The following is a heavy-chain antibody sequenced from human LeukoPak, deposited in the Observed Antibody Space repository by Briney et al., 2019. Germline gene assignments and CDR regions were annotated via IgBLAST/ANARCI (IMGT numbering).Heavy chain of an antibody. Sequence: ASVKVSCKASGYTFTSYGIGWVRQAPGQGLEWMGWISAYNGNTNYAQKLQGRVTMTTDTSTSTAYMELRSLRSDDTAVYYCAREQVYDYYDSSGYWDYWGQGTLVTVSS. CDR3: AREQVYDYYDSSGYWDY. D-gene: IGHD3-22*01. CDR2: ISAYNGNT. V-gene: IGHV1-18*01. J-gene: IGHJ4*02. CDR1: GYTFTSYG.